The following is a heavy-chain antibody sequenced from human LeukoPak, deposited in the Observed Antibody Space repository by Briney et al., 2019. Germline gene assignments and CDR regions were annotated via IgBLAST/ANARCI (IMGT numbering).Heavy chain of an antibody. D-gene: IGHD4-17*01. J-gene: IGHJ4*02. CDR3: ARGGDYGDLRYFDY. CDR2: IYYRGRT. Sequence: SETLSLTCTVSGGSINNYYWSWIRQPPGKGLEWIGYIYYRGRTNYNPSLKSRVTFSVDTSKNKFSLKLNSVTAADTAVYYCARGGDYGDLRYFDYWGQGTLVTVSS. CDR1: GGSINNYY. V-gene: IGHV4-59*01.